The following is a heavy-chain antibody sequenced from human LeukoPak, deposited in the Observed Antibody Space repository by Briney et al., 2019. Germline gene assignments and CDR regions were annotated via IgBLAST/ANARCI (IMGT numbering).Heavy chain of an antibody. CDR1: GFTFDDYG. V-gene: IGHV3-23*01. CDR3: AKDGCSSTSCYDNWFDP. Sequence: GGSLRLSCAASGFTFDDYGMSWVRQAPGKGLEWVSAISGSGGSTYYADSVKGRFTISRDNSKNTLYLQMNSLRAEDTAVYYCAKDGCSSTSCYDNWFDPWGQGTLVTVSS. D-gene: IGHD2-2*01. J-gene: IGHJ5*02. CDR2: ISGSGGST.